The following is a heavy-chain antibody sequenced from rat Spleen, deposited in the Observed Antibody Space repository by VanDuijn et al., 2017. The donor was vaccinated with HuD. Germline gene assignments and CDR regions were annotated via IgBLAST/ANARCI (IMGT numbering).Heavy chain of an antibody. CDR1: GFTFSTYW. V-gene: IGHV5-7*01. J-gene: IGHJ2*01. D-gene: IGHD1-2*01. CDR2: ISSGGSSI. Sequence: EVQLVESGGGLVQPGRSLKLSCAASGFTFSTYWMYWVRQAPKKGLEWIATISSGGSSIYYPDSVKGRFTISRDNVKSTLYLQMDSLRSEDTATYYCARHYYSFDYWGQGVLVTVSS. CDR3: ARHYYSFDY.